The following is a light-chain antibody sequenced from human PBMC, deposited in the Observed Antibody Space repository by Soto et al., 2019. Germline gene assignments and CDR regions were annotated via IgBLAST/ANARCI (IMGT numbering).Light chain of an antibody. V-gene: IGKV3-15*01. Sequence: EIVMTQSPATLSVSPGERATLSCRASQSVSSNLAWYQQKPGQAPRLLIYGASTRATDIPARFSGSGSRTAFTHTISSLQSEDFAVYYCQQANNWPPYTFGKGTKVEIK. CDR1: QSVSSN. CDR2: GAS. J-gene: IGKJ2*01. CDR3: QQANNWPPYT.